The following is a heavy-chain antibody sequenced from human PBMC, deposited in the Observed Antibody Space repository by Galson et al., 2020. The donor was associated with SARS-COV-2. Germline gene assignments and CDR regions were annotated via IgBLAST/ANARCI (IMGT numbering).Heavy chain of an antibody. J-gene: IGHJ4*02. D-gene: IGHD2-15*01. V-gene: IGHV3-74*01. CDR3: AGETPTHSHYFDY. Sequence: GGSLSLSCVVSGFTFSTYWMHWVRQAPGKGLVWVSRINRDGSTTNYADFVKGRFTISRDNAKNTLYLQMNSLRTEDTAVYYCAGETPTHSHYFDYWGQGTVVTVSS. CDR2: INRDGSTT. CDR1: GFTFSTYW.